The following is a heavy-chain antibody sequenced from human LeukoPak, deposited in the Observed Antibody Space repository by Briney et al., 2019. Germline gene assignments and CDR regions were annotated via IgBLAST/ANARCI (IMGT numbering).Heavy chain of an antibody. Sequence: SETLSLTCTVSGGSISSGSYYWSWIRQPAGKGLEWIGRIYTSGSTNYNPSLKSRVTISVDTSKNQFSLKLSSVTAADTAVYYCARATYYYDSSGLHDAFDIWGQGTMVTVSS. CDR2: IYTSGST. CDR1: GGSISSGSYY. V-gene: IGHV4-61*02. J-gene: IGHJ3*02. CDR3: ARATYYYDSSGLHDAFDI. D-gene: IGHD3-22*01.